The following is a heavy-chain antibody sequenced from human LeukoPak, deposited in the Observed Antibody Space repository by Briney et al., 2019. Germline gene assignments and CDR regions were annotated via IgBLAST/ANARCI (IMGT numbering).Heavy chain of an antibody. J-gene: IGHJ4*02. CDR3: AKDIFTMVRGVVDY. Sequence: GGSMRLSCAASGFTFSIYAMSWVRQAPGKGLEWVSSISSSSSYIYYADSVKGRFTISRDNAKNSLYLQMNSLRAEDTALYYCAKDIFTMVRGVVDYWGQGTLVTVSS. CDR2: ISSSSSYI. CDR1: GFTFSIYA. D-gene: IGHD3-10*01. V-gene: IGHV3-21*04.